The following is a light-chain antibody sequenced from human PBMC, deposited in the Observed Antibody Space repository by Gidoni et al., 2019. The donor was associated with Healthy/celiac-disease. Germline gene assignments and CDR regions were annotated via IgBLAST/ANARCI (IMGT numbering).Light chain of an antibody. V-gene: IGLV2-11*01. Sequence: QSALTKPRSVSGSPGQSVTIACTGTSSEVGGYNYVSWYQQHPGKAPKLMIYDVSKRPSGVPDRFSCSQSGNPASLTISGLQAEDEADYYCCSYAGSYTLVFGGGTKLTVL. CDR2: DVS. J-gene: IGLJ3*02. CDR3: CSYAGSYTLV. CDR1: SSEVGGYNY.